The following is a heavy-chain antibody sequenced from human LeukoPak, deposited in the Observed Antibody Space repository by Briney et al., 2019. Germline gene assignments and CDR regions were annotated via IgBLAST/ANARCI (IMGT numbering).Heavy chain of an antibody. V-gene: IGHV3-7*01. CDR2: IKQDGSEK. CDR3: ATRSSYSSGWYAGYFAL. D-gene: IGHD6-19*01. CDR1: GFTFSSYW. J-gene: IGHJ2*01. Sequence: AGGSLRLSCAASGFTFSSYWMSWVRQAPGKGLEWVANIKQDGSEKYYVGSVKGRFTISRDNAKNSLYLQMNSLRAEDTAVYYCATRSSYSSGWYAGYFALWGRGTLVTVSS.